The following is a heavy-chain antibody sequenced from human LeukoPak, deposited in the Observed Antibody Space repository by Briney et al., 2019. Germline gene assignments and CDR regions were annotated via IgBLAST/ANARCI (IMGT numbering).Heavy chain of an antibody. Sequence: PSETLPLTCTVSGGSISSRSYYWGWIRQSPGKGLKWIGTISYHGRTFYNPSLKTRVSISGDTSKNQFSLKMAFVTAADTAFYYCASHVESLGAGFPFDHWGQGTLVTVSS. D-gene: IGHD3-16*01. CDR1: GGSISSRSYY. CDR3: ASHVESLGAGFPFDH. V-gene: IGHV4-39*01. J-gene: IGHJ4*02. CDR2: ISYHGRT.